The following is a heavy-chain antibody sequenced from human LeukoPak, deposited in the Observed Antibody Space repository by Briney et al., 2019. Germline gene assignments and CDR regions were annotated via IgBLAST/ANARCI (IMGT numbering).Heavy chain of an antibody. CDR1: GFTFSDYY. Sequence: GGSLRLSCAASGFTFSDYYMSWIRQAPGKGLEWVSYISSSGSTIYYADSVKGRFTISRDNAKNSLYLQMNSLRAEDTAVYYCARDQFVHQYYYDSSGFWFYDYWGQGTLVTVSS. D-gene: IGHD3-22*01. V-gene: IGHV3-11*01. CDR2: ISSSGSTI. J-gene: IGHJ4*02. CDR3: ARDQFVHQYYYDSSGFWFYDY.